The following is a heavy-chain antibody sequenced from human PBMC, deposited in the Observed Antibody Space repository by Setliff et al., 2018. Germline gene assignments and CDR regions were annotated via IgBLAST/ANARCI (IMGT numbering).Heavy chain of an antibody. CDR1: GFTFSNYA. CDR2: ISGSGDST. Sequence: GGSLRLSCVASGFTFSNYAMAWVRQAPGKGLEWVPAISGSGDSTYYADSVKGRFTISRDNSKNTLYLQLNSRRAEDTAMYYCAKRGDTRTFDYWGQGTLVTVSS. CDR3: AKRGDTRTFDY. J-gene: IGHJ4*02. D-gene: IGHD5-18*01. V-gene: IGHV3-23*01.